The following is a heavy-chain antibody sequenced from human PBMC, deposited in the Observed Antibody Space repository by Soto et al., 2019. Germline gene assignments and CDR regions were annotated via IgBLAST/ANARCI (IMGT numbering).Heavy chain of an antibody. CDR2: IYYSGST. V-gene: IGHV4-31*03. CDR3: ARWWSGSRQGFDP. D-gene: IGHD3-3*01. J-gene: IGHJ5*02. Sequence: QVQLQESGPGLVKPSQTLSLTCTVSGGSISSGDYYWSWIRQHPGKGLEWIGYIYYSGSTYYNPSLKSRVPISVDTSKNQCPLKLSSVTAADTAVYYCARWWSGSRQGFDPWGQGTLVTVSS. CDR1: GGSISSGDYY.